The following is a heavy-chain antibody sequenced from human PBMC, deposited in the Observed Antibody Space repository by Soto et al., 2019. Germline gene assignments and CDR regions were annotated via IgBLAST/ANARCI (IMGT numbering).Heavy chain of an antibody. CDR3: TADLPTPIPQVDH. Sequence: PGGSLRLSCAASGFTFSSYGMHWVRQAPGKGLEWVAVIWYDGSNKYYADSVKGRFTISRDNSKNTLYLQMNSLRAEDTAVYYCTADLPTPIPQVDHWGQGTLVTVSS. CDR1: GFTFSSYG. CDR2: IWYDGSNK. V-gene: IGHV3-33*01. J-gene: IGHJ4*02. D-gene: IGHD2-21*01.